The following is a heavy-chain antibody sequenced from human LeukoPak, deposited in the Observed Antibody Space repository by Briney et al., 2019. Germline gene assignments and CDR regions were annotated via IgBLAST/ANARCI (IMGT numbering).Heavy chain of an antibody. J-gene: IGHJ4*02. Sequence: SGTLSLTCSVSGGSISTYHWSWIRQPPGKGLEWIGYIYSSGSTNYNPSLKSRVTISIDTSKNQFSLQLSSVTAADTAVYYCARLGGSSFKDWGQGTLVTVSS. CDR3: ARLGGSSFKD. CDR2: IYSSGST. V-gene: IGHV4-4*09. CDR1: GGSISTYH. D-gene: IGHD6-6*01.